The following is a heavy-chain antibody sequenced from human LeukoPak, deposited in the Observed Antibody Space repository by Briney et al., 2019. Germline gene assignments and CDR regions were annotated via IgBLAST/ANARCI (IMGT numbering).Heavy chain of an antibody. CDR1: GGSISSSSYY. J-gene: IGHJ6*02. V-gene: IGHV4-39*07. D-gene: IGHD3-16*01. CDR3: ATEPRLRSYGMDV. CDR2: INHSGST. Sequence: SETLSLTCTVSGGSISSSSYYWGWIRQPPGKGLEWIGEINHSGSTNYNPSLKSRVTISVDTSKNQFSLKLSSVTAADTAVYYCATEPRLRSYGMDVWGQGTTVTVSS.